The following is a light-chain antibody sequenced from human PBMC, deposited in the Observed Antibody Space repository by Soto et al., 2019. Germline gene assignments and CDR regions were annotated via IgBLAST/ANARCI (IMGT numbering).Light chain of an antibody. CDR2: DNN. Sequence: QSVLTQPPSGSAAPGQRGTISCSGCTSNIGNNYVSWYQQHPGTAPKLLSYDNNKRPSGIPDRFSGSKSGTSATLGITGLQAGDEAYYYCGTWYSGLSVWVFGAGPQLAVL. CDR1: TSNIGNNY. V-gene: IGLV1-51*01. CDR3: GTWYSGLSVWV. J-gene: IGLJ3*02.